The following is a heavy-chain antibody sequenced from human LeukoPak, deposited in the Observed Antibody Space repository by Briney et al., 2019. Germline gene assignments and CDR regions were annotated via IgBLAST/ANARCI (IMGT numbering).Heavy chain of an antibody. CDR3: AKYQNRYNWNYPFDY. D-gene: IGHD1-7*01. CDR2: ISGSGGST. Sequence: QPGGSLRLSCAASGFTFSSYSINWVRQAPGKGLEWVSTISGSGGSTYYADSVKGRFTISRDNSKNTLCLQMNSLRAEDTAVYFCAKYQNRYNWNYPFDYWGQGTLVTVSS. J-gene: IGHJ4*02. V-gene: IGHV3-23*01. CDR1: GFTFSSYS.